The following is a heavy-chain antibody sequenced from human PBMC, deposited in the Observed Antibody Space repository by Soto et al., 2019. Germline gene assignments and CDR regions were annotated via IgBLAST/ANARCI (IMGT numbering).Heavy chain of an antibody. V-gene: IGHV4-39*01. CDR2: VYYSGGA. J-gene: IGHJ5*01. CDR3: GRVVEGATRHTDLDS. D-gene: IGHD2-21*01. CDR1: GVSIHNSHSF. Sequence: SETLSLTCTVSGVSIHNSHSFWGWIHQPPGKGLEFIGTVYYSGGAHYNSSLKSRVTISVDTANNQVSLRMRSLTAADTAVYYCGRVVEGATRHTDLDSWGQGTLVTV.